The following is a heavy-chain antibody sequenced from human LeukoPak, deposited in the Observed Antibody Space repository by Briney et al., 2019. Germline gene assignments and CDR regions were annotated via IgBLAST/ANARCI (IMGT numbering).Heavy chain of an antibody. J-gene: IGHJ4*02. V-gene: IGHV3-7*01. D-gene: IGHD6-13*01. CDR1: GFTFSSYW. CDR3: ARDGYSSSRLEDY. CDR2: IKQDGSEK. Sequence: GGSLRLSCAASGFTFSSYWMSWVRQAPGKGLEWVANIKQDGSEKYYVDSVKGRFTISRDNSKNTLYLQMNSLRAEDTAVYYCARDGYSSSRLEDYWGQGTLVTVSS.